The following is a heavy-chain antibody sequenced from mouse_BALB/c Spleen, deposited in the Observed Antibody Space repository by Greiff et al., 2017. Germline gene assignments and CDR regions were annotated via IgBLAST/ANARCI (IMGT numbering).Heavy chain of an antibody. CDR1: GFTFKDYY. V-gene: IGHV14-1*02. D-gene: IGHD2-4*01. CDR3: ARDDYGDGYAMDY. Sequence: VQLQQSGAELVRPGALVKLSCKASGFTFKDYYMHWVKQRPEQGLEWIGWIDPANGNTTYNPKFQGKARLTADTSSNTAYLQLSSLTSEDTAVYYCARDDYGDGYAMDYWGQGTTVTVSS. J-gene: IGHJ4*01. CDR2: IDPANGNT.